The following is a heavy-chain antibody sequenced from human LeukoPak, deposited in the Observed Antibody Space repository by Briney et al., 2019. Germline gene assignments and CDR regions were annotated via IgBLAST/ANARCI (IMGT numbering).Heavy chain of an antibody. Sequence: ASVKVSCKASGYTFTGHYMHWVRQAPGQGVEGMGWVSPYSGDTNYAQSFQGKVTMTRDPSISTVYMELSSLTPDNTAVYFCARVRIEAAGRGLDYWGQGTPVTVSS. CDR1: GYTFTGHY. J-gene: IGHJ4*02. CDR3: ARVRIEAAGRGLDY. CDR2: VSPYSGDT. D-gene: IGHD6-13*01. V-gene: IGHV1-2*02.